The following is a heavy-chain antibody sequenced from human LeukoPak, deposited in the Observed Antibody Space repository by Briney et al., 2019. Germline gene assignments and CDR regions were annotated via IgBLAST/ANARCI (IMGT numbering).Heavy chain of an antibody. D-gene: IGHD1-26*01. CDR3: AKTSGSYDYYFDY. CDR1: GFTVSSNY. Sequence: GGSLRLSCAASGFTVSSNYMSWVRQAPGKGLEWVSVIYSGGNTYYADSVKGRFTISRDNSKNTLHLQMNSLRAEDTAVYYCAKTSGSYDYYFDYWGQGTLVTVSS. V-gene: IGHV3-53*01. CDR2: IYSGGNT. J-gene: IGHJ4*02.